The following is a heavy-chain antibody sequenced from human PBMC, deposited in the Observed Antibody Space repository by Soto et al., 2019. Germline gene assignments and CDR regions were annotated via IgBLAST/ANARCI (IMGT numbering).Heavy chain of an antibody. D-gene: IGHD3-22*01. CDR3: ARVLEYYYDSSALRWFDP. CDR1: GGSISSYY. CDR2: IYYSGST. Sequence: SLTCTVSGGSISSYYWSWIRQPPGKGLEWIGYIYYSGSTNYNPSLKSRVTISVDTSKNQFSLKLSSVTAADTAVYYCARVLEYYYDSSALRWFDPWGQGTLVTVSS. V-gene: IGHV4-59*01. J-gene: IGHJ5*02.